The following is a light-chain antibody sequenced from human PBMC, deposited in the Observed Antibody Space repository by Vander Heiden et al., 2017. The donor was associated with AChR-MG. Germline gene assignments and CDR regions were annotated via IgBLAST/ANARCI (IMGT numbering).Light chain of an antibody. CDR1: QSVSSD. CDR2: GAS. V-gene: IGKV3-15*01. J-gene: IGKJ3*01. Sequence: MVMTQSPATLSVSPGERDTVSCRASQSVSSDLAWYQQKPGQAPRLLIYGASTRATGIPARFSGSGSGTEFTLTISSLQSEDFAVYYCQQYNNWPFTFGPGTKVDIK. CDR3: QQYNNWPFT.